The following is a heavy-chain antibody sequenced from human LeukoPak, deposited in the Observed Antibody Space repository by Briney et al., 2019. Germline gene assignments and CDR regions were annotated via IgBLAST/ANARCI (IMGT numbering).Heavy chain of an antibody. J-gene: IGHJ4*02. CDR1: GYTFTSYG. CDR2: ISAYNGNT. V-gene: IGHV1-18*01. Sequence: ASVKVSCKASGYTFTSYGISWVRQAPGQGLEWMGWISAYNGNTNYAQKLQGRVTMTTDTSTSTAYMELRSLRSDDTAVYYCARDESSRSSSWYDYWGQGTLVTVSS. CDR3: ARDESSRSSSWYDY. D-gene: IGHD6-13*01.